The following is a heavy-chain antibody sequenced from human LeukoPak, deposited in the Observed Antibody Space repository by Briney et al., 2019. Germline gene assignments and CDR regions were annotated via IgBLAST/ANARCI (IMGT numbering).Heavy chain of an antibody. Sequence: GGSLRLSCAASGFTFSGYWMHWVRQAPGKGPVWVSRINTDGGNTNYADSVKGRFTISRDNSKNTLYLQMNSLRAEDTAVYYCAREPYSGYYYYGMDVWGQGTTVTVSS. V-gene: IGHV3-74*01. CDR3: AREPYSGYYYYGMDV. CDR1: GFTFSGYW. D-gene: IGHD1-26*01. J-gene: IGHJ6*02. CDR2: INTDGGNT.